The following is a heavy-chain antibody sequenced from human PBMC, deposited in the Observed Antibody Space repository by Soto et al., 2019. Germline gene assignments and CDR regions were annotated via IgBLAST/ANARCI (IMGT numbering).Heavy chain of an antibody. CDR1: GFSLSTSGTC. CDR2: IDWDDDK. Sequence: GSGPTLVNPTQTLTLACTFSGFSLSTSGTCVSWVRQPPGKAPEWLARIDWDDDKYYSTSLKTRLAISKDTSKNQVVLTMANMDPVDTATYYCARIAAVGPRPNYGMDAWGQGTTVTVSS. J-gene: IGHJ6*02. D-gene: IGHD6-13*01. CDR3: ARIAAVGPRPNYGMDA. V-gene: IGHV2-70*11.